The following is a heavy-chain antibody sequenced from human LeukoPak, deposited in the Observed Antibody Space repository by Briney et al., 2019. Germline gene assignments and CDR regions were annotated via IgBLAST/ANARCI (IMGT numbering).Heavy chain of an antibody. D-gene: IGHD3-3*01. CDR3: ARAPSWSGWFDP. Sequence: PSETLSLTCTVSGGPITNYFWSWIRQPPGKGLEWIGFIYYNGSTNYNPSLKSRVTISVGTSKSQFSLKVSSVTAADTAVYYCARAPSWSGWFDPWGQGTLVTVSS. V-gene: IGHV4-59*01. CDR1: GGPITNYF. CDR2: IYYNGST. J-gene: IGHJ5*02.